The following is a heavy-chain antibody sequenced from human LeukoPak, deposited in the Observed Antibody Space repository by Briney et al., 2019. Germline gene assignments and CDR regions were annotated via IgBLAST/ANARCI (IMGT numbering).Heavy chain of an antibody. V-gene: IGHV3-30*02. Sequence: GGSLRLSCAASGFTFSSYGMHWVRQAPGKGLEWVAFIRYDGSNKYYADSVKGRFTISRDNARNSLYLQMNSLRAEDTAVYYCAREQRYYGSGSYYISFDSWGQGTLVTVSS. CDR3: AREQRYYGSGSYYISFDS. J-gene: IGHJ4*02. CDR1: GFTFSSYG. CDR2: IRYDGSNK. D-gene: IGHD3-10*01.